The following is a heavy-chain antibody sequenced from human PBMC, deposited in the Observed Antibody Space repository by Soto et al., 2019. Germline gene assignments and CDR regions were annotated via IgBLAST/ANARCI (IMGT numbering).Heavy chain of an antibody. J-gene: IGHJ3*02. CDR1: GYTFTSYA. D-gene: IGHD3-10*01. CDR3: ARDRGELLWFLIDI. Sequence: ASVKVSCKASGYTFTSYAMHWVRQAPGQGLEWMGIINPSGGSTNYAQKFQGRVTMTRDPSTSTVYMELSSLRSEDTAVYYCARDRGELLWFLIDIWGQGTMVTVSS. CDR2: INPSGGST. V-gene: IGHV1-46*01.